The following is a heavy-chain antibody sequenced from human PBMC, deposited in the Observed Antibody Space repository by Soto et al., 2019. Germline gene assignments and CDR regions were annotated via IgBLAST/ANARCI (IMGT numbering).Heavy chain of an antibody. CDR2: ISDDGSNK. V-gene: IGHV3-30*18. Sequence: GGSLRLSCAASGFTFSNYGMHWVRQAPGKGLEWVAFISDDGSNKYYADSMKGRFTMSRDNSKSTLYLQMNSLRVEDTAVYYCTKRRNVLRFLEWSSGMEVWGQGTRVTVSS. D-gene: IGHD3-3*01. J-gene: IGHJ6*02. CDR1: GFTFSNYG. CDR3: TKRRNVLRFLEWSSGMEV.